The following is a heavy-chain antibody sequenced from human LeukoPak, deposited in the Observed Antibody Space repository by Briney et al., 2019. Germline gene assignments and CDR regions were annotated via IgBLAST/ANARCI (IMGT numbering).Heavy chain of an antibody. D-gene: IGHD5-18*01. V-gene: IGHV4-39*01. J-gene: IGHJ4*02. CDR3: ARRRRIGRYSYGCLDY. Sequence: SETLSLTCTVSGGSISSSSYYWGWIRQPPGKGLEWIGSIYYSGRTYYNPSLKSRVTISVDTSKNQFSLKLSSVTAADTAVYYCARRRRIGRYSYGCLDYWGQGTLVTVSS. CDR2: IYYSGRT. CDR1: GGSISSSSYY.